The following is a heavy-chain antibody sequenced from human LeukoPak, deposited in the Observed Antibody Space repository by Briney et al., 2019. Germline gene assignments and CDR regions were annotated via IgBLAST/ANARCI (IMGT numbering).Heavy chain of an antibody. J-gene: IGHJ4*02. D-gene: IGHD3-22*01. V-gene: IGHV4-59*01. CDR3: ARVYYDSSGYYYYFDY. Sequence: SETLSLTRTVSGGSISSYYWSWIRQPPGKGLEWIGYIYYSGSTNYNPSLKSRVTISVDTSKNQFSLKLSSVTAADTAVYYCARVYYDSSGYYYYFDYWGQGTLVTVSS. CDR2: IYYSGST. CDR1: GGSISSYY.